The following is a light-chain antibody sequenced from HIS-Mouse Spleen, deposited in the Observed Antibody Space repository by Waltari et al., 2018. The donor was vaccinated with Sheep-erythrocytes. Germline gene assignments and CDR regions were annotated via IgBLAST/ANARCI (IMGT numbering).Light chain of an antibody. V-gene: IGLV2-23*01. CDR1: SSDVGSYNL. J-gene: IGLJ3*02. CDR3: CSYAGSSTPWV. Sequence: QSALTQPASVSGSPGQSITISCTGTSSDVGSYNLVYWYQQHQGKAPKLMIYEGSKRHSGVSNRFSGSKSGNTAALTISGLQAEDEADYYCCSYAGSSTPWVFGGGTKLTVL. CDR2: EGS.